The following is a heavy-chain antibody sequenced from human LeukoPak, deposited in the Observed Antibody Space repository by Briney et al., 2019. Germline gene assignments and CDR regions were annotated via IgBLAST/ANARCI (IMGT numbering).Heavy chain of an antibody. CDR2: IKSKTDGGTT. V-gene: IGHV3-15*01. D-gene: IGHD5-12*01. CDR1: GVTFSNAW. CDR3: TTIASGYDWTSFDC. J-gene: IGHJ4*02. Sequence: GGSLRLSCAASGVTFSNAWMSWVRQAPGKGLGWVGRIKSKTDGGTTDYAAPVKGRFTISRDDSKNTLYLRMNSLKAEDTAVYYCTTIASGYDWTSFDCWGQGTLVTVSS.